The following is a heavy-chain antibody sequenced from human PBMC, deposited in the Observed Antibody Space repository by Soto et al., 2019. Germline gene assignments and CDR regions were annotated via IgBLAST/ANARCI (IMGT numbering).Heavy chain of an antibody. CDR3: AKRRRVTTNDVTRYYFDY. CDR2: ISGSGGST. D-gene: IGHD4-17*01. Sequence: EVQLLESGGGLVQPGGSLRLSCAASGFTFSSYAMSWVRQAPGKGLEWVSAISGSGGSTYYADSVKGRFTISRDNSKNTLYLQMNSLRAEDTAVYYCAKRRRVTTNDVTRYYFDYWGQGTLVTVSS. V-gene: IGHV3-23*01. CDR1: GFTFSSYA. J-gene: IGHJ4*02.